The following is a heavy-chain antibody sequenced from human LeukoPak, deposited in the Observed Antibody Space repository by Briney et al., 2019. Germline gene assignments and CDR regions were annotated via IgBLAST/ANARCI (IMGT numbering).Heavy chain of an antibody. V-gene: IGHV1-2*02. Sequence: ASVKVSCKAYGYTFTGYYMHWVRQAPGQGLEWTGWINPNSGGTNYAQKFQGRVTMTRDTSISTAYMELSRLRSDDTAVYYCARDGDYVDYGMDVWGQGTTVTVCS. CDR2: INPNSGGT. D-gene: IGHD4-17*01. J-gene: IGHJ6*02. CDR3: ARDGDYVDYGMDV. CDR1: GYTFTGYY.